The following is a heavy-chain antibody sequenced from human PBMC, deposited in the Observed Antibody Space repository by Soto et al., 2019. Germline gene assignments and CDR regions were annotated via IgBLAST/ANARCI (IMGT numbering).Heavy chain of an antibody. D-gene: IGHD4-17*01. CDR1: GFTFSRYA. CDR2: ITGSGAGT. V-gene: IGHV3-23*01. J-gene: IGHJ4*02. CDR3: ARDPNGDYVGAFDD. Sequence: EVQLLESGGGLVQPGWSLRLSCVASGFTFSRYALTWVRQAPGRGLEWVSSITGSGAGTDYADSVRGRFTISRDNSENTLYLQMNSLRAEDTALYYCARDPNGDYVGAFDDWGQGTLVTVSS.